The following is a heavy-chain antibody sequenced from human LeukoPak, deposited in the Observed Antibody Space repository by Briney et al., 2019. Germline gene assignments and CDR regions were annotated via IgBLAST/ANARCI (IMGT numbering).Heavy chain of an antibody. CDR2: INHSGST. V-gene: IGHV4-34*01. J-gene: IGHJ4*02. CDR1: GGSFSGYY. CDR3: VRYSSSSPYYFDY. D-gene: IGHD6-6*01. Sequence: PSETLSLTCAVYGGSFSGYYWSWIRQPPGKGLEWIGEINHSGSTNYNPSLKSRVTISVDTSKNQFSLKLSSVTAADTAVYYCVRYSSSSPYYFDYWGQGTLVTVSS.